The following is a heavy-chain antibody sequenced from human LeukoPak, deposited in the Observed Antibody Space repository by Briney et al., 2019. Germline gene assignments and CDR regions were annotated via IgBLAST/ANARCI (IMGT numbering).Heavy chain of an antibody. CDR2: ISDNSRYI. CDR1: GFSFSSYN. J-gene: IGHJ6*02. D-gene: IGHD3-10*02. CDR3: ARIITMFGFYSMDV. Sequence: GGSLRLSCAASGFSFSSYNMNWVRQAPGKGLEWVSGISDNSRYIYDADSVKGRFTISRDSAKNSLYLEMNNLRAEDTASYYCARIITMFGFYSMDVWGQGTTVTVSS. V-gene: IGHV3-21*01.